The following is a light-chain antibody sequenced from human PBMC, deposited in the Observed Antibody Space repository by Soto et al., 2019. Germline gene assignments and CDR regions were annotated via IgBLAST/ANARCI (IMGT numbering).Light chain of an antibody. Sequence: EIVMTQSPDTLYVSPGEGATLSCRASQSVRTKLAWYQQKAGQAPRLLMYGASTRATGVPDRFSGSGSGTDFTLIINRLDPEDSAVYYCQHNGRSFGQGTRLEIK. CDR1: QSVRTK. J-gene: IGKJ5*01. CDR3: QHNGRS. V-gene: IGKV3-20*01. CDR2: GAS.